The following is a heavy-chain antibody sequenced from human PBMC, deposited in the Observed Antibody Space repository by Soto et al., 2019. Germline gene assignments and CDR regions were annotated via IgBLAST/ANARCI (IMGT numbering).Heavy chain of an antibody. CDR2: FSGGSGTT. V-gene: IGHV3-23*01. D-gene: IGHD1-1*01. CDR1: GFSLSTYG. J-gene: IGHJ4*02. CDR3: AKWNGYGDY. Sequence: EVQLLESGGGLVQPGGSLRLSCAASGFSLSTYGVTWVRQAPGKGLEWVSGFSGGSGTTHYADSVKGRFSITRDNSKSTAHLEMNSLRVEDTAIYYCAKWNGYGDYWGQGILVTVSS.